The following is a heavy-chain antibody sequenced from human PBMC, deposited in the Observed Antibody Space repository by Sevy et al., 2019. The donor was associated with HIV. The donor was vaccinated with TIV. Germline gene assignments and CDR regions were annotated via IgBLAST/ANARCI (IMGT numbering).Heavy chain of an antibody. J-gene: IGHJ6*03. Sequence: GGSLRLSCAASGFTFSNAWMSWVRQAPGKGLEWVGRIKSKTDGGTTDYAAPVKGRFPISRDDSKNTLYLQMNSLKTEDTAVYYCTTDGRGYCSGGSCYSVDYYYYYMDVWGKGTTVTVSS. CDR2: IKSKTDGGTT. CDR3: TTDGRGYCSGGSCYSVDYYYYYMDV. CDR1: GFTFSNAW. V-gene: IGHV3-15*01. D-gene: IGHD2-15*01.